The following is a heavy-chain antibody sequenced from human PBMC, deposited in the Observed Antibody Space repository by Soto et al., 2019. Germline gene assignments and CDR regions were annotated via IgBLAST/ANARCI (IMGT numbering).Heavy chain of an antibody. CDR2: ISSSSSYI. D-gene: IGHD3-10*01. CDR1: GFTFSSYS. Sequence: GGSLRLSCAASGFTFSSYSMNWVRQAPGKGLEWVSSISSSSSYIYYADSVKGRFTISRDNAKNSLYLQMNSLRAEDTAVYYCARGRYYGSGCYSPGDYYYMDVWGKGTTVTVSS. J-gene: IGHJ6*03. CDR3: ARGRYYGSGCYSPGDYYYMDV. V-gene: IGHV3-21*01.